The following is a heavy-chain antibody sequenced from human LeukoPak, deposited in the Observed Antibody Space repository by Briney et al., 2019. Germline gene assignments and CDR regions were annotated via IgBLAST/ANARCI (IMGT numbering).Heavy chain of an antibody. D-gene: IGHD2-2*01. J-gene: IGHJ4*02. CDR1: GFTFSSYW. CDR3: ARPSTGFDY. Sequence: GSLRLSCAASGFTFSSYWMHWVRQAPGKGLVWASRISSDGSSTTYADSVKGRFTISRDNAKNTLYLQMNSLRAEDTAVYYCARPSTGFDYWGQGTLVTVSS. V-gene: IGHV3-74*01. CDR2: ISSDGSST.